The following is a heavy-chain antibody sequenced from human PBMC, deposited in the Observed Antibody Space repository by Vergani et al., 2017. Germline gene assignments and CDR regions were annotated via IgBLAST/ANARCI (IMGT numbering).Heavy chain of an antibody. CDR1: GFTFDDYA. J-gene: IGHJ4*02. CDR3: VLVPWGHSSGWEYYFDY. Sequence: EVQLVESGGGVVQPGGSLRLSCAASGFTFDDYAMHWVRQAPGKGLEWVSLISGDGGSTYYADSVKGRFTISRDNSKNSLYLQMNSLRTEDTALYYCVLVPWGHSSGWEYYFDYWGQGTLVTVSS. V-gene: IGHV3-43*02. CDR2: ISGDGGST. D-gene: IGHD6-19*01.